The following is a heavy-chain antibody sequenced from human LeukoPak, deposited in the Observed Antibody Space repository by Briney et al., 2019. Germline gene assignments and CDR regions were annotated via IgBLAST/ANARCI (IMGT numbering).Heavy chain of an antibody. V-gene: IGHV3-15*01. Sequence: GGFLRLSCAASGFTFSNAWMSWVRQAPGKGLEWVGRIKSKTDGGTTDYAAPVKGRFTISRDDSKNTLYLQMNSLKTEDTAVYYCTTDHIPGGITMVRGVMVYGMDVWGQGTTVTVSS. CDR2: IKSKTDGGTT. CDR1: GFTFSNAW. J-gene: IGHJ6*02. CDR3: TTDHIPGGITMVRGVMVYGMDV. D-gene: IGHD3-10*01.